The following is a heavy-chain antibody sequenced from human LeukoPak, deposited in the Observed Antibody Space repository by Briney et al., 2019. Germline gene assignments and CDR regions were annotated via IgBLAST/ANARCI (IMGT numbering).Heavy chain of an antibody. CDR1: GFTFSNAW. CDR3: AKPYGSGYYFFDN. D-gene: IGHD6-19*01. J-gene: IGHJ4*02. Sequence: PGGSLRLSCAASGFTFSNAWMSWVRQAPGKGLVWVSRINTDGSSTTFADSVKGRFTISRDNAKNTLYLQMNSLRAEDTAVYYCAKPYGSGYYFFDNWGQGTLVTVSS. V-gene: IGHV3-74*01. CDR2: INTDGSST.